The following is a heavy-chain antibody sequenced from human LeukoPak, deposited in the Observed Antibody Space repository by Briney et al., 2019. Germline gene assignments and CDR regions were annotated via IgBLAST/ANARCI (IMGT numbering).Heavy chain of an antibody. V-gene: IGHV1-2*02. CDR2: INPNSGGT. CDR1: GYTFTGYY. CDR3: ASGGRGYSYGWYFDY. J-gene: IGHJ4*02. Sequence: GASVKVSCKASGYTFTGYYMHWVRQAPGQGLEWMGWINPNSGGTNYAQKFQGRVTMTRDTSISTAYMELSRLRSDDTAVYYCASGGRGYSYGWYFDYWGQGTLVTVSS. D-gene: IGHD5-18*01.